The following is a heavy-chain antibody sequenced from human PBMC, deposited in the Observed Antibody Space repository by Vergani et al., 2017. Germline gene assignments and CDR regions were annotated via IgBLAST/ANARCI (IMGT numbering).Heavy chain of an antibody. Sequence: EVQLLESGGGLVQPGGSLRLSCAASGFTFNHSAMNWVRQAPGKGLEWVSGISGSGGSTYYAGSVKGRFTISRDSSKNTLYLQMNSLSAGDTAVYYCAKANPRNSGYDYLYYYHAMDVWGQGTTVTVSS. CDR2: ISGSGGST. V-gene: IGHV3-23*01. J-gene: IGHJ6*02. D-gene: IGHD5-12*01. CDR1: GFTFNHSA. CDR3: AKANPRNSGYDYLYYYHAMDV.